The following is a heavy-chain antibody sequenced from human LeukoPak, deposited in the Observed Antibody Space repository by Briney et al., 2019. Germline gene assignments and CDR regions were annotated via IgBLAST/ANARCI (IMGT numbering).Heavy chain of an antibody. Sequence: GGSLRLSCAAFGFTVSSNYMSWVRQAPGKGLEWVSVIFGGGGTYYGDSVRGRFTISRDNSKNTLYLQMNSLRAEDTAVYYCAKDLTGNYWGQGTLVTVSS. J-gene: IGHJ4*02. CDR2: IFGGGGT. CDR3: AKDLTGNY. D-gene: IGHD3-10*01. V-gene: IGHV3-53*01. CDR1: GFTVSSNY.